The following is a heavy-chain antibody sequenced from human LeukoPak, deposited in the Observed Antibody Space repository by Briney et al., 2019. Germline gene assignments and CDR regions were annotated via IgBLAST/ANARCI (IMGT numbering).Heavy chain of an antibody. D-gene: IGHD4-17*01. V-gene: IGHV3-7*01. CDR3: ARPTYGDYGGYYYGMDV. CDR1: GFTFSSYW. Sequence: GGSLRLSCAASGFTFSSYWMSWVRQAPGKGLEWVANIKQDGSEKYYVDSVKGRFTISRDNANNSLYLQMNSLRAEDTAVYYCARPTYGDYGGYYYGMDVWGQGTTVTVSS. J-gene: IGHJ6*02. CDR2: IKQDGSEK.